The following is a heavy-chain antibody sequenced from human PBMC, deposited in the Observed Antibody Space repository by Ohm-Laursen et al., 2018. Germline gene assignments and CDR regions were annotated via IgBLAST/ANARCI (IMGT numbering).Heavy chain of an antibody. CDR3: ASLASYSGYYGDY. V-gene: IGHV1-69*13. CDR1: GGTFSSYA. CDR2: IIPIFGTA. J-gene: IGHJ4*02. Sequence: ASVKVSCKASGGTFSSYAISWVRQAPGQGLEWMGGIIPIFGTANYAQKFQGRVTITADESTSTAYMELSSLRSEDTAVYYCASLASYSGYYGDYWGQGTLVTVSS. D-gene: IGHD5-12*01.